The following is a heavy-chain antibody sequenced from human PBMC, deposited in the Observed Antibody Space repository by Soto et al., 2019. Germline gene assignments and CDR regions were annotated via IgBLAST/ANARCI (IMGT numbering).Heavy chain of an antibody. Sequence: GGSLRLSCAASGFTFSSYSMNWVRQAPGKGLEWVSYISSGSSTIYYADSVKGRFTISRDNAKNSLYLQMYSLRAEDTAVYYATRSAYMDVWGTGTTVTVSS. V-gene: IGHV3-48*01. CDR1: GFTFSSYS. D-gene: IGHD2-2*01. CDR3: TRSAYMDV. CDR2: ISSGSSTI. J-gene: IGHJ6*03.